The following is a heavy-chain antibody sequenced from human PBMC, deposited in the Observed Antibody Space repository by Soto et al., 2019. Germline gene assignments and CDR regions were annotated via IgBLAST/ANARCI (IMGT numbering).Heavy chain of an antibody. CDR2: ISGSGGST. D-gene: IGHD1-26*01. Sequence: GESLKISCAASGFTFSSYAMSWVRQAPGKGLEWVSAISGSGGSTYYADSVKGRFTISRDNSKNTLYLQMNSLRAEDTAVYYCAKLKGGYQIEYYYFDYWGQGTLVTVSS. CDR3: AKLKGGYQIEYYYFDY. J-gene: IGHJ4*02. CDR1: GFTFSSYA. V-gene: IGHV3-23*01.